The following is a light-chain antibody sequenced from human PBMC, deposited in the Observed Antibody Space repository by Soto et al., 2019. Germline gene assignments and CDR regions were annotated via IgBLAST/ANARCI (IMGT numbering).Light chain of an antibody. Sequence: QSVLTQPSSVSGAPGQRVTISCTGSSSNIGAGHDVHWYQQLPGTAPKLLIYGNSNRPSGVPDRFSGSRSGTSASLAITGLQAEDEADYYCLSYDSSLSGYVFGTGTKVTVL. J-gene: IGLJ1*01. CDR2: GNS. V-gene: IGLV1-40*01. CDR3: LSYDSSLSGYV. CDR1: SSNIGAGHD.